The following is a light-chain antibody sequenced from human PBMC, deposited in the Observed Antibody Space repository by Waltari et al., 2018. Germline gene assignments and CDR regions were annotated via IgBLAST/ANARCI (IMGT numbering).Light chain of an antibody. CDR3: QTGGHGTWV. J-gene: IGLJ3*02. CDR1: SGHSNNI. Sequence: QLVLTQSPSASASLGASVKLTCTLSSGHSNNIIAWLQQRPEKGPRYLMKVNSDGSHNKGDGIPVRFSGSSSGAERYLTISSVQSEYEADYYCQTGGHGTWVFGGGTTLTVL. V-gene: IGLV4-69*01. CDR2: VNSDGSH.